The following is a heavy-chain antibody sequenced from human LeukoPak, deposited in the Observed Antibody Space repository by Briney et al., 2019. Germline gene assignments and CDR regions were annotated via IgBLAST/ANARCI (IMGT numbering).Heavy chain of an antibody. CDR2: ISGSGGST. D-gene: IGHD2-15*01. CDR3: AKISGGSRRYYFDY. Sequence: GGSLRLSCAASGFTFSSYVMSWVRQAPGKGLEWVSAISGSGGSTYYADSVKGRFTISRDNSKNTLYLQMNSLRAEDTAVYYCAKISGGSRRYYFDYWGQGTLVTVSS. CDR1: GFTFSSYV. V-gene: IGHV3-23*01. J-gene: IGHJ4*02.